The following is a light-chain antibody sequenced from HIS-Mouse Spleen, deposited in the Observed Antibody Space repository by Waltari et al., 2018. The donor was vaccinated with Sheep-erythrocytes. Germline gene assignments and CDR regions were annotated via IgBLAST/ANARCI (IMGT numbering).Light chain of an antibody. CDR2: QAS. V-gene: IGLV3-1*01. CDR1: KLGDKY. Sequence: SYELTQPPSVSVSPGQTASITCSGDKLGDKYACWYQQKPGQSPVLVIYQASKRPSGIPERFGGSNSGNTATLTISGTHAMDEADYYCQAWDSSTVVFGGGTKLTVL. CDR3: QAWDSSTVV. J-gene: IGLJ2*01.